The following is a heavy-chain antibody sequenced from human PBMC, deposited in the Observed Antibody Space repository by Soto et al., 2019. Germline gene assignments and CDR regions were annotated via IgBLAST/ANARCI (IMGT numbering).Heavy chain of an antibody. Sequence: QVQLVQSGAEVKKPGSSVKVSCKASGGTFSSYTISWVRQAPGQGLEWMGRIIPILGIANYAQKFQGRVTITADKSTSTAYMELSSLRSEDTAVYYCARGGQLEPSGPERGAFDIWGQGTMVTVSS. V-gene: IGHV1-69*02. CDR3: ARGGQLEPSGPERGAFDI. CDR1: GGTFSSYT. CDR2: IIPILGIA. D-gene: IGHD1-1*01. J-gene: IGHJ3*02.